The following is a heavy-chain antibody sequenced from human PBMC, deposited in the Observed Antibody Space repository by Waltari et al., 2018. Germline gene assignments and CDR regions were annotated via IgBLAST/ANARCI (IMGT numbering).Heavy chain of an antibody. Sequence: QLQLQESGSGLVKPSQTLSLTCAVSGGSISSGGYSWSWIRQPPGKGLEWIGSIYHSGSTYSNPSLKSRVTISVDRSKNQFSLKLSSVTAADTAVYYCARVGTTEGNWFDPWGQGTLVTVSS. CDR3: ARVGTTEGNWFDP. J-gene: IGHJ5*02. V-gene: IGHV4-30-2*01. CDR2: IYHSGST. CDR1: GGSISSGGYS. D-gene: IGHD1-1*01.